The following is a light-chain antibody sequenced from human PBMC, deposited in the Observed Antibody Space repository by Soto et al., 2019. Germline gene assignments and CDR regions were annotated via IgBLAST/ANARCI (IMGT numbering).Light chain of an antibody. Sequence: QSALTQPPSASGSPGQSVTICCTGTSSDVGDYNYVSWYQQHPGKAPKLMIYEVSKRPSGVPDRFSGSKSGNTASLTVSGLQAEDEADYYCSSYAGSNSFVFGTGTKGTVL. CDR2: EVS. J-gene: IGLJ1*01. CDR3: SSYAGSNSFV. V-gene: IGLV2-8*01. CDR1: SSDVGDYNY.